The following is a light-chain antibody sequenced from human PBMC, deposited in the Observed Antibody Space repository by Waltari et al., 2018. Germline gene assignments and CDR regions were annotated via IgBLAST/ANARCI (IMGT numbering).Light chain of an antibody. J-gene: IGLJ3*02. CDR2: DTN. CDR3: LLSYSDARV. Sequence: QAVVTQEPSLTVSPGGTVTLTCGSSTGAVTNGHYPSWFQQKPGQAPRTLIYDTNNQHSWTPARFSGSLLGGKAALTLSGAQPEDEAEYYCLLSYSDARVFGGGTKVTVL. V-gene: IGLV7-46*01. CDR1: TGAVTNGHY.